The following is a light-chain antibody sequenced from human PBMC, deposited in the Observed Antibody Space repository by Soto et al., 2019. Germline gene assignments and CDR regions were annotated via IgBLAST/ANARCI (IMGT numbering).Light chain of an antibody. CDR2: WAS. CDR3: QQFYNTPPYT. CDR1: QSVFHSANNMNY. Sequence: DTVMTQSPDSLAVSLGERATINCKSSQSVFHSANNMNYLAWYQQKPGQSPKLLISWASIRDSGVPDRFSGSGSWTDFNLTITSLQAEDAAVYYCQQFYNTPPYTFGQGPRLEIK. J-gene: IGKJ2*01. V-gene: IGKV4-1*01.